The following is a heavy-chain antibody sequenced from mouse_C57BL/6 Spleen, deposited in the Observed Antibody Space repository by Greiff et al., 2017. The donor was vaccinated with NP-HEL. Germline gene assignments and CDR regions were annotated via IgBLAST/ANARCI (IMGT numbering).Heavy chain of an antibody. D-gene: IGHD2-4*01. V-gene: IGHV2-2*01. Sequence: VKLQESGPGLVQPSQSLSITCTVSGFSLTSYGVHWVRQSPGKGLEWLGVIWSGGSTDYNAAFISRLSISKDNSKSQVFFKMNSLQADDTAIYYCARTGDYDVAWFAYWGQGTLVTVSA. CDR3: ARTGDYDVAWFAY. CDR1: GFSLTSYG. J-gene: IGHJ3*01. CDR2: IWSGGST.